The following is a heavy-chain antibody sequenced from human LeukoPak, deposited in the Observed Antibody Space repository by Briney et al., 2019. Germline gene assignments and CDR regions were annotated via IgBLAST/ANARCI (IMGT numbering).Heavy chain of an antibody. J-gene: IGHJ4*02. D-gene: IGHD6-19*01. V-gene: IGHV4-59*08. CDR2: IFYTGKN. CDR1: GGSINSHY. Sequence: SETLSLTCPVSGGSINSHYWGWIRQPPGKGLQWIGDIFYTGKNNYNPSLNSRVTISLVTSKDHLSLHLTSVLAADTAIYDCVRRDPGWNYFDYWGQGILVTVSS. CDR3: VRRDPGWNYFDY.